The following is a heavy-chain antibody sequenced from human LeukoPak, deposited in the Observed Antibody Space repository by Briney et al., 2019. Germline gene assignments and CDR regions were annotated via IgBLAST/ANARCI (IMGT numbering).Heavy chain of an antibody. Sequence: GGFLRLSCAASGFTFSSYAMSWVRQAPGKGLEWVSAISGSGGSTYYADSVKGRFTISRDSSKNTLYLQMNSLRAEDTAVYYCAKAGYSSGRKYGMDVWGQGTTVTVSS. V-gene: IGHV3-23*01. D-gene: IGHD6-19*01. CDR2: ISGSGGST. CDR3: AKAGYSSGRKYGMDV. J-gene: IGHJ6*02. CDR1: GFTFSSYA.